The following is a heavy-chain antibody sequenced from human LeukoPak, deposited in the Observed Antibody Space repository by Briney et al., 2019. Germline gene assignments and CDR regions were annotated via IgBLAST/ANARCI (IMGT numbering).Heavy chain of an antibody. Sequence: SETLSLTCTVSGVSISSSNSYWGWIRQPPGKGLEWIGSIYYSGNTCYNASLKGQVSISIDTSKNQFSLKLTSVTAADTAVYYCARQTGSGLFILPGGQGTLVTVSS. CDR3: ARQTGSGLFILP. CDR2: IYYSGNT. J-gene: IGHJ4*02. CDR1: GVSISSSNSY. D-gene: IGHD3/OR15-3a*01. V-gene: IGHV4-39*01.